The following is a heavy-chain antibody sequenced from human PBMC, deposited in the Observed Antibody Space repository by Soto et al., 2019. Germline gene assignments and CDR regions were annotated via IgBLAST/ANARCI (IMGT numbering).Heavy chain of an antibody. J-gene: IGHJ6*02. D-gene: IGHD2-15*01. CDR1: GGSISSSSYY. CDR3: ASGDCSGGSCYSPFGYYYYYGMDV. V-gene: IGHV4-39*01. CDR2: IYYSGST. Sequence: SETLSLTCTVSGGSISSSSYYWVWIRHPPGKGLEWIGSIYYSGSTYYNPSLKSRVTISVDTSKNQFSLKLSSVTAADTAVYYCASGDCSGGSCYSPFGYYYYYGMDVWGQGTTVTVSS.